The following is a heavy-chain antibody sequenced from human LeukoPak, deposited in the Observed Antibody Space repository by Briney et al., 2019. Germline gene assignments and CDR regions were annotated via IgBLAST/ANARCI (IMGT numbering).Heavy chain of an antibody. V-gene: IGHV3-48*04. J-gene: IGHJ4*02. CDR2: ITSTSSSM. D-gene: IGHD3-10*01. CDR3: AREPQRVRGLIIPSDFDS. CDR1: GFTFSDYS. Sequence: GGSLRLSCAASGFTFSDYSMNWVRQAPGKGLEWISYITSTSSSMYYADSVKGRFTISRDNAKNSLYLQMNSLRAEDTAVYYCAREPQRVRGLIIPSDFDSWGQGTLVTVSS.